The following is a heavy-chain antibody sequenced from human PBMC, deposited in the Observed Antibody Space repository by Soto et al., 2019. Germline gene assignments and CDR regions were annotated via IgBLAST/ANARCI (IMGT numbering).Heavy chain of an antibody. CDR2: IKQDGSEK. V-gene: IGHV3-7*01. J-gene: IGHJ5*02. D-gene: IGHD3-10*01. Sequence: GGSLRLSCAASGFTFGSYWMSWVRQAPGKGLEWVANIKQDGSEKYYVDSVKGRFTISRDNAKNSLYLQMNSLRAEDTAVYYCARDLGYYGSGGTNWFDPWGQGTLVTVSS. CDR1: GFTFGSYW. CDR3: ARDLGYYGSGGTNWFDP.